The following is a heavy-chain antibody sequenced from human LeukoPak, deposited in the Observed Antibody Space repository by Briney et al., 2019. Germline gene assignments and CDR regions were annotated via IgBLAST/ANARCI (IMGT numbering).Heavy chain of an antibody. V-gene: IGHV3-33*06. CDR2: IWYDGSKK. D-gene: IGHD3-16*01. CDR3: AKGPADYYYYYYGMDV. CDR1: GFTFSSFG. J-gene: IGHJ6*02. Sequence: PGGSLRLSCAASGFTFSSFGMHWVRQAPGKGLEWVALIWYDGSKKYYADSVKGRFTISRDNSKNTLYLQMNSLGAEDTAVYYCAKGPADYYYYYYGMDVWGQGTTDTVSS.